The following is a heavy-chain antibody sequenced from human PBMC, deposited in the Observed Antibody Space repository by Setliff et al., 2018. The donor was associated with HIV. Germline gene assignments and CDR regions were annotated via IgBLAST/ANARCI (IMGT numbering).Heavy chain of an antibody. V-gene: IGHV4-39*01. Sequence: SETLSLTCTVSGGSLSTSSFYWGWIRQPPGKGLQWIGSIYFSGSTYYNPSLKSRVTISVDTSKNQFSLKLRSVTAADTGIYYCARHRSYGDYDPNWFDPWGRGTLVTAPQ. CDR1: GGSLSTSSFY. CDR3: ARHRSYGDYDPNWFDP. J-gene: IGHJ5*02. D-gene: IGHD4-17*01. CDR2: IYFSGST.